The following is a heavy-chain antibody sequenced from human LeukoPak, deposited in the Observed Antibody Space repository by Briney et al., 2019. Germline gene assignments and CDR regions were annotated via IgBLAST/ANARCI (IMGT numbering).Heavy chain of an antibody. CDR2: ISSSAITI. CDR3: ARDRYNEYFHY. V-gene: IGHV3-48*04. D-gene: IGHD3-9*01. J-gene: IGHJ1*01. CDR1: GFTFSSSS. Sequence: GGSLRLSCAASGFTFSSSSMNWVRQAPGKGLEWVSYISSSAITIYYADSVKGRFTISRDNAKNSLYLQMNSLRVEDTAVYYCARDRYNEYFHYWGQGTLVTVSS.